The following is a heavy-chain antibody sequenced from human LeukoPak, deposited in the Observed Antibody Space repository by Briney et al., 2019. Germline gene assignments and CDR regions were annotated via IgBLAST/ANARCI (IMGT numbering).Heavy chain of an antibody. CDR2: IYYSGST. J-gene: IGHJ6*02. Sequence: SETLSLTCTVSGGSISSYYWSWIRQPPGKGLEWIGYIYYSGSTNYNPSLKSRVTISVDTSKNQFSLKLSSVTAADTAVYYWARNPRNYPGYYYYYGMDVWGQGTTVTVSS. V-gene: IGHV4-59*01. CDR3: ARNPRNYPGYYYYYGMDV. CDR1: GGSISSYY. D-gene: IGHD1-7*01.